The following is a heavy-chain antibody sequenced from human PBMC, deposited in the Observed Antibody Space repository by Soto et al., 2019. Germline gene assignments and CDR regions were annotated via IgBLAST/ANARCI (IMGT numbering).Heavy chain of an antibody. CDR1: GGTFSSSG. J-gene: IGHJ4*02. D-gene: IGHD1-1*01. V-gene: IGHV1-69*01. CDR2: IIPLSGTS. CDR3: ATSRDTTGYFDH. Sequence: QVQLVPSGAEVRKPGSSVKVSCKASGGTFSSSGINWVRQAPGQGLEWIGGIIPLSGTSSHAQKFQGRFTITADESTGTVNMELGSLTSDDTAVYYCATSRDTTGYFDHWGQGTLVTVSS.